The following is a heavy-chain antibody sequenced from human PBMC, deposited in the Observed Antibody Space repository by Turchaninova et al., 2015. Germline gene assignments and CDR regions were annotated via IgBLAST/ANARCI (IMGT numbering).Heavy chain of an antibody. CDR3: ARGGAAAGMTPHFDY. V-gene: IGHV4-34*01. J-gene: IGHJ4*02. CDR1: WGSFTGSS. D-gene: IGHD6-13*01. Sequence: QVQLQXXXAGXXKPSEXMSLXXAVXWGSFTGSSGRWIRQPPRKGLEWIGEINHSGSTNYNPSLKRRVTISVDTSKNQFSLKLSSVTAADTAVYYCARGGAAAGMTPHFDYWGQGTLVTVSS. CDR2: INHSGST.